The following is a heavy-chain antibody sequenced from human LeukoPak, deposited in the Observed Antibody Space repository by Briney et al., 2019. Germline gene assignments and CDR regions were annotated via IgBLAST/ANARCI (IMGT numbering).Heavy chain of an antibody. D-gene: IGHD2-15*01. CDR2: ISSSGSTI. CDR1: GFTFSSYE. CDR3: ATLNDYCSGGSCYSDKVGYWFDP. V-gene: IGHV3-48*03. Sequence: AGSLRLSCAASGFTFSSYEMNWVRQAPGKGLEWVSYISSSGSTIYYADSVKGRFTISRDNAKNSLYLQMNSLRAEDTAVYYCATLNDYCSGGSCYSDKVGYWFDPWGQGTLVTVSS. J-gene: IGHJ5*02.